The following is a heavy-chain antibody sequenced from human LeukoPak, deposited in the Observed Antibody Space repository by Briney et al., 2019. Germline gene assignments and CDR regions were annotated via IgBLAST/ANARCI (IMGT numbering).Heavy chain of an antibody. CDR3: AKCPFYGDYSYFDY. J-gene: IGHJ4*02. CDR1: GFTFSSYA. D-gene: IGHD4-17*01. Sequence: PGGSLRLSCAASGFTFSSYAMGWVRQAPGKGLEWVSAISGSGGSTYYADSVKGRFTISRDNSKNTLYLQMNSLRAEDTAVYYCAKCPFYGDYSYFDYWGQGTLVTVSS. CDR2: ISGSGGST. V-gene: IGHV3-23*01.